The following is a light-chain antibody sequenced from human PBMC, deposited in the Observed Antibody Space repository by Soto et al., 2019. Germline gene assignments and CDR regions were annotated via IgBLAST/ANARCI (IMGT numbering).Light chain of an antibody. V-gene: IGKV4-1*01. CDR3: QQYYITPQT. Sequence: DIVMTQSPDSLAVSLGERATINCKSSQSVLYSSNNKNYLAWYQQKPGQPPKLLIYWASTRESGVPDRLSGSGSGTDFTLTISSLQAEDVAVYHCQQYYITPQTFGQGTKVEIK. CDR2: WAS. CDR1: QSVLYSSNNKNY. J-gene: IGKJ1*01.